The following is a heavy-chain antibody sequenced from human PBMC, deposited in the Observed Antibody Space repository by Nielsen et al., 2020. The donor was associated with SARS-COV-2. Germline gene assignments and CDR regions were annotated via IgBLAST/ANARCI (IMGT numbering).Heavy chain of an antibody. V-gene: IGHV3-48*02. Sequence: WIRQPPGKGLEWVSYISSSSSTIYYADSVKGRFTISRDNAKNSLYLQMNSLRDEDTAVYYCAKDTYYDFWSGTTGLIDYWGQGTLVTVSS. J-gene: IGHJ4*02. D-gene: IGHD3-3*01. CDR3: AKDTYYDFWSGTTGLIDY. CDR2: ISSSSSTI.